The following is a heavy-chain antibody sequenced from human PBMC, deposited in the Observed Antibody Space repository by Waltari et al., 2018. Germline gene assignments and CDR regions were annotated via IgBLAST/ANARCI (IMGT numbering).Heavy chain of an antibody. V-gene: IGHV3-74*01. CDR2: LSMDGTTT. CDR1: GFTFSTFW. D-gene: IGHD1-1*01. J-gene: IGHJ6*02. CDR3: ARVHWYAMDV. Sequence: VQVVESGGGLVQPGGSLRLSCVASGFTFSTFWMHWVRQVPGKGLVWGTWLSMDGTTTRYADAVKVRFISSRDNAKDTLYLQMDNLRAEDTAVYYCARVHWYAMDVWGQGTTVTVSS.